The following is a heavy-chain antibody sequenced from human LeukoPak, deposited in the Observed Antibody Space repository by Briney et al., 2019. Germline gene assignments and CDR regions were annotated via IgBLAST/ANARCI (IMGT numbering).Heavy chain of an antibody. CDR3: AKGGPMVRGVIITGRFDP. CDR1: GFTFSSYG. D-gene: IGHD3-10*01. Sequence: GGSLRLSCAASGFTFSSYGMSWVRQAPGKGLEWVSAISGSGGCTYYADSVKGRFTISRDNSKNTLYLQMNSLRAGDTAVYYCAKGGPMVRGVIITGRFDPWGQGTLVTVSS. CDR2: ISGSGGCT. J-gene: IGHJ5*02. V-gene: IGHV3-23*01.